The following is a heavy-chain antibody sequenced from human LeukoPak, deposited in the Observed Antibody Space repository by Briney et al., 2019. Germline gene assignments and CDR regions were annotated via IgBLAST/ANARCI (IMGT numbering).Heavy chain of an antibody. V-gene: IGHV5-51*01. J-gene: IGHJ4*02. CDR1: GYSFTSYW. CDR3: ARLPMVRGVLRYYFEY. Sequence: GESLKISCKASGYSFTSYWIGWVRQMTGKGLEWMGIIYPGDSDTRYSPSFQGQVTISADKSISTAYLQWSSLKASDTAMYYCARLPMVRGVLRYYFEYWGQGTLVTVSS. D-gene: IGHD3-10*01. CDR2: IYPGDSDT.